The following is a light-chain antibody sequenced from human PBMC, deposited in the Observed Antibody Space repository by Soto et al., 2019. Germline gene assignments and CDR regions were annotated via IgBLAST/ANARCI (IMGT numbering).Light chain of an antibody. CDR1: QTVSNNY. CDR2: GAS. CDR3: QRYGSSPLT. Sequence: EIVLTQSPGTLSLSPGDRATLSCRASQTVSNNYLAWCQQKPGQAPRVIMYGASRRATGIPDRFSGGGSGTDFTLTISRLEPEDLAVYYCQRYGSSPLTFGGGTKVDIK. V-gene: IGKV3-20*01. J-gene: IGKJ4*01.